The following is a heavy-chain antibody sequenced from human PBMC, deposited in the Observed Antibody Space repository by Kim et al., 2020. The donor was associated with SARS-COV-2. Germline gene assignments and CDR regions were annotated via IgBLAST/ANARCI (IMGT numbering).Heavy chain of an antibody. D-gene: IGHD3-9*01. J-gene: IGHJ4*02. CDR2: VSAYNGNT. CDR1: GYTFTSYG. CDR3: AREAGQGLAFDY. V-gene: IGHV1-18*01. Sequence: ASVKVSCKTSGYTFTSYGVTWVRQAPGQGLEWMGWVSAYNGNTNYAQKLQGRVTMTTDTSTSTAYMELRSLRSDDTAVYYCAREAGQGLAFDYWGQGTLVTVSS.